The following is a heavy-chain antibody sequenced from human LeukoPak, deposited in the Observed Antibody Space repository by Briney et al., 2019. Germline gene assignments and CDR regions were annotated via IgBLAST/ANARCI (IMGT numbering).Heavy chain of an antibody. Sequence: GGSLRLSCAASGFTFSSYWMSWVRQAPGKGLEWVANIKQDGSEKYYVDSVKGRFTISRDNAKNSLYLQMNSLRAEDTAVYYCARDRRMVRGVMGVWGQGTTVTVSS. CDR1: GFTFSSYW. CDR3: ARDRRMVRGVMGV. D-gene: IGHD3-10*01. V-gene: IGHV3-7*01. CDR2: IKQDGSEK. J-gene: IGHJ6*02.